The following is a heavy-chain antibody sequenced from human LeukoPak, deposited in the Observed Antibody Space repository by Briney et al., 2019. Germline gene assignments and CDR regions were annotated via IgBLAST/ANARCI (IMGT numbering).Heavy chain of an antibody. CDR3: ARYPGYCSGGSCYGWFDP. D-gene: IGHD2-15*01. V-gene: IGHV1-69*13. J-gene: IGHJ5*02. CDR1: GGTFRSYA. Sequence: EASVKVSCKASGGTFRSYAINWVRQAPGQGLEWMGGIIPIFGTANYAQKYQGRVRITADESTTTAYMELSSLRSEDTAVYYCARYPGYCSGGSCYGWFDPWGQGALVTVSS. CDR2: IIPIFGTA.